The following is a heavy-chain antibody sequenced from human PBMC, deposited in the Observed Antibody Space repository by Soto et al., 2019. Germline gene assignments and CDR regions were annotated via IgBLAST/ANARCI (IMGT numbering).Heavy chain of an antibody. CDR1: GGSISSSSYY. V-gene: IGHV4-39*01. CDR2: IYYSGST. Sequence: QLQLQESGPGLVKPSETLSLTCTVSGGSISSSSYYWGWIRPPPGKGLEWIGSIYYSGSTYYNPSLKSRVTISVDTSNNHFSLKLSSVTAADTAVYYGARQPKDAFDIWGQGTMVTVSS. CDR3: ARQPKDAFDI. J-gene: IGHJ3*02.